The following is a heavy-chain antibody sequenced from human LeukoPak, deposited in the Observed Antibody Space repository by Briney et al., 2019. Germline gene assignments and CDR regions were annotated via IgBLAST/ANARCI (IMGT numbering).Heavy chain of an antibody. D-gene: IGHD2-2*01. V-gene: IGHV3-23*01. CDR1: GFTFSSYA. J-gene: IGHJ4*02. Sequence: GGSLRLSCAASGFTFSSYAMNWARQAPGKGLEWVSAISGGGASTYYADSVKGRFTISRDNSKNTLYLKMNRLRAEDTAIYYCAKAALRYQLLSSLDYWGQGTMVTVSS. CDR3: AKAALRYQLLSSLDY. CDR2: ISGGGAST.